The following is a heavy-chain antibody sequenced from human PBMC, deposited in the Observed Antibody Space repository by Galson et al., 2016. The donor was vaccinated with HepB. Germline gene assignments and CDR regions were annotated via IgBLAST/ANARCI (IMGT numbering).Heavy chain of an antibody. CDR2: ISYDGSHK. V-gene: IGHV3-30*03. CDR3: ARDLGHYDFWSGYYDYYYMDV. J-gene: IGHJ6*03. Sequence: SLRLSCAASGFTFSSYAMHWVRQAPGKGLEWVAVISYDGSHKYYAASVKGRFTISRDNSKNTLSLQMNSLRAEDTAVYYCARDLGHYDFWSGYYDYYYMDVWGKGTTVTVSS. D-gene: IGHD3-3*01. CDR1: GFTFSSYA.